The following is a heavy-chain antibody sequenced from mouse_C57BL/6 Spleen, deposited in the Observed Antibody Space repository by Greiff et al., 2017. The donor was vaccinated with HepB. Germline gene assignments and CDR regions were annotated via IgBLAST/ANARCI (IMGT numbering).Heavy chain of an antibody. CDR1: GYTFTSYW. Sequence: QVQLQQPGAELVRPGSSVKLSCKASGYTFTSYWMHWVKQRPIQGLEWIGNIDPSDSETHYNQKFKDKATLTVDKSSSTAYMQLSSLTSEDSAVYYCERNYGSSYGPLFDYWGQGTTLTVSS. J-gene: IGHJ2*01. CDR3: ERNYGSSYGPLFDY. D-gene: IGHD1-1*01. V-gene: IGHV1-52*01. CDR2: IDPSDSET.